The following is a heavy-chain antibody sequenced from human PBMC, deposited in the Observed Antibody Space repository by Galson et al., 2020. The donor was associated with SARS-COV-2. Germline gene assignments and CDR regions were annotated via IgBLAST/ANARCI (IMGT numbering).Heavy chain of an antibody. CDR1: GFTFNDYG. CDR3: ARGGSGWLRYHIDY. D-gene: IGHD6-19*01. V-gene: IGHV3-33*01. CDR2: VWYEGSNN. Sequence: GGSLRLSCATSGFTFNDYGFHWVRQAPGKGLEWVAVVWYEGSNNYYTDSVKGRFTISRDNSKNMVFLQMRSLRAEDTAVYYCARGGSGWLRYHIDYWGQGTLVTVSS. J-gene: IGHJ4*02.